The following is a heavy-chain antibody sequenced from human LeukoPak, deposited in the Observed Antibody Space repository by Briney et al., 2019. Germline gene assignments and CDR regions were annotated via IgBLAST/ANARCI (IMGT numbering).Heavy chain of an antibody. Sequence: GGSLRLSCAASGFTFSSYSMNWVRQAPGKGLEWVSSISSSSSYIYYADSVKGRFTISRDNAKNSLYLQMNSLRAEDTAVYYCARETSFECSTSCYLTWGQGTMVTVSS. CDR1: GFTFSSYS. V-gene: IGHV3-21*01. D-gene: IGHD2-2*01. J-gene: IGHJ3*01. CDR3: ARETSFECSTSCYLT. CDR2: ISSSSSYI.